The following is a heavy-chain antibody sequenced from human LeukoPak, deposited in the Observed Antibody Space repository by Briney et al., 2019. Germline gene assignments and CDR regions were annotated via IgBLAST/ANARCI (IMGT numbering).Heavy chain of an antibody. V-gene: IGHV3-30-3*01. Sequence: GRSLRLSCAASGFTFSSYAMHWVRQAPGKGLEWVAVISYDGSNKYYADSAKGRFTISRDNSKNTLYLQMNSLRAEDTAVYYCAGEYSSFVLGYFDYWGQGTLVTVSS. CDR1: GFTFSSYA. D-gene: IGHD6-6*01. J-gene: IGHJ4*02. CDR3: AGEYSSFVLGYFDY. CDR2: ISYDGSNK.